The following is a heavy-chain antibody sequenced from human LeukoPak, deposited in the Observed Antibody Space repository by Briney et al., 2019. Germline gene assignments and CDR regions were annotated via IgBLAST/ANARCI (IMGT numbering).Heavy chain of an antibody. CDR1: GFTFSSYG. Sequence: GGSLRLSCAASGFTFSSYGMSWVRQAPGKGLEWVSAISGSGGSTYYADSVKGRFTISRDNSKDTLYLQMNSLRAEDTAVYYCAKDRGDYYDSSGYYLPLVYWGQGTLVTVSS. CDR2: ISGSGGST. D-gene: IGHD3-22*01. V-gene: IGHV3-23*01. CDR3: AKDRGDYYDSSGYYLPLVY. J-gene: IGHJ4*02.